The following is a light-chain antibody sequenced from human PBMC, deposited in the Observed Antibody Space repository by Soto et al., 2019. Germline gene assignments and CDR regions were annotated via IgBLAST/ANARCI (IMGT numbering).Light chain of an antibody. CDR3: QQYFDVPFT. CDR2: WAS. J-gene: IGKJ4*01. V-gene: IGKV4-1*01. Sequence: DIVMTQSPDSLAVSLGERATMNCKCSRSVLYKSNNKNHLAWYQQKPGQPPQLIIYWASTRESGVPERFSGSGSGTDFTLTNTSMEAEDVAFYWCQQYFDVPFTFGGGTKVEI. CDR1: RSVLYKSNNKNH.